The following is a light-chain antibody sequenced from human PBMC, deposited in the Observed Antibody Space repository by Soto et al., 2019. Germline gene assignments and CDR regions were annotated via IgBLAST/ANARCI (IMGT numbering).Light chain of an antibody. CDR1: ESVSTN. CDR3: QQYGSSSIT. CDR2: GAS. V-gene: IGKV3-20*01. J-gene: IGKJ5*01. Sequence: TQSTPPLSQAPGDRLTLSCRASESVSTNLAWYQQKPGQAPRLLIYGASSRATGIPDRFSGSGSGTDFTLTISRLGPEDFAVYYCQQYGSSSITFGQGTRLEIK.